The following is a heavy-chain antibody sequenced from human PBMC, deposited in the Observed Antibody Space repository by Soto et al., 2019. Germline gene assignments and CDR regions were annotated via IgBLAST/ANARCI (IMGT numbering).Heavy chain of an antibody. Sequence: SETLSLTCTVSGAPITSGAYSWSWIRQPPGKGLEWIGFIYQSGSTHYNPSLKSRVTISVDRSKNHFSLQLTSLTAADTAVYYCARDMSGCSSSDCYLSGWFDPWGPGTLVT. V-gene: IGHV4-30-2*01. CDR1: GAPITSGAYS. CDR3: ARDMSGCSSSDCYLSGWFDP. CDR2: IYQSGST. D-gene: IGHD2-21*02. J-gene: IGHJ5*02.